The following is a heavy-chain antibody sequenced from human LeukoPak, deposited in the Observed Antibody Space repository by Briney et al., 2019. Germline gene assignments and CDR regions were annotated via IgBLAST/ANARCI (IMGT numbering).Heavy chain of an antibody. CDR3: ARASDILTGYYFDY. CDR2: IYYSGST. Sequence: SETLSLTCTVSGGSISSYYWSWIRQPPGKGLEWIGYIYYSGSTNYNPSLKSRVTISVDTSKNQFSLKLSSVTAADTAVYYCARASDILTGYYFDYWGQGTLVTVSS. J-gene: IGHJ4*02. CDR1: GGSISSYY. D-gene: IGHD3-9*01. V-gene: IGHV4-59*01.